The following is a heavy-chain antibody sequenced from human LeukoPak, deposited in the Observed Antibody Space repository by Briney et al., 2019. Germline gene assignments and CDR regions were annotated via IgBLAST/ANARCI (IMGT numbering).Heavy chain of an antibody. CDR2: ISAYNGNT. CDR3: ARTNAYGDYVDAFDI. Sequence: GASVTVSYTASGYTFTSYGISWVRQAPGQGLERLGWISAYNGNTNYAQKLQGRVTMTTDTSTSTAYMELRSLRSDDTAVYYCARTNAYGDYVDAFDIWGQGTMVTVSS. D-gene: IGHD4-17*01. V-gene: IGHV1-18*01. CDR1: GYTFTSYG. J-gene: IGHJ3*02.